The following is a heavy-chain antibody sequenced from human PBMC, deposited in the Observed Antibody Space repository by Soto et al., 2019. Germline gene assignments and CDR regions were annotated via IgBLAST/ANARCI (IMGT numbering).Heavy chain of an antibody. CDR2: ISASGDST. CDR3: AKGGLYNSSWYEGY. V-gene: IGHV3-23*01. CDR1: GFTFSSYA. J-gene: IGHJ4*02. D-gene: IGHD6-13*01. Sequence: EVQLLESGGALVQPGGSLRLSCAASGFTFSSYAMSWVRQAPGKGLEWVSSISASGDSTHNADSVKGRFAISRDNSKNTRGLQLNSLTADDMAVYYCAKGGLYNSSWYEGYWGQGTLVTVSS.